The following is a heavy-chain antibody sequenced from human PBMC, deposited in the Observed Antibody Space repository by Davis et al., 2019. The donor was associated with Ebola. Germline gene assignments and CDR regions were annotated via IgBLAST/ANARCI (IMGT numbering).Heavy chain of an antibody. CDR1: GFTFSSYG. V-gene: IGHV3-33*08. CDR3: ARGDLMITFGGVIAPSYYGMDV. J-gene: IGHJ6*02. D-gene: IGHD3-16*02. Sequence: PGGSLRLSCAASGFTFSSYGMHWVRQAPGQGLEWVAVIWYDGSNKYYADSVKGRFTISRDNSKNTLYLQMNSRRAEDTAVYYCARGDLMITFGGVIAPSYYGMDVWGQGTTVTVSS. CDR2: IWYDGSNK.